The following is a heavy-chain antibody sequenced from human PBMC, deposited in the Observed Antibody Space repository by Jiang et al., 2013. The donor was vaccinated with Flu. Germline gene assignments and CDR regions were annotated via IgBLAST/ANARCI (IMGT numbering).Heavy chain of an antibody. CDR3: AHRRGEWGAFDI. D-gene: IGHD2-8*01. J-gene: IGHJ3*02. V-gene: IGHV2-5*02. CDR1: GFSLDSSGEG. CDR2: LYWGDDE. Sequence: TLTCTFSGFSLDSSGEGVGWIRQPPAKALEWLALLYWGDDERYRPSLKTRLTITKGTSINQVVLTMTNVDPADTATYYCAHRRGEWGAFDIWGQGTMVTVSS.